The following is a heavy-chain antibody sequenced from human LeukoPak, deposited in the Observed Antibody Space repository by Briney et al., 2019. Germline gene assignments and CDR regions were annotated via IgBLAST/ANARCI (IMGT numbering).Heavy chain of an antibody. CDR2: IKEDGGEL. J-gene: IGHJ4*02. D-gene: IGHD5-24*01. V-gene: IGHV3-7*04. CDR1: GFTFDDYA. CDR3: ARGRRWLQPLDY. Sequence: GGSLRLSCAASGFTFDDYAMHWVRQAPGKGLEWVANIKEDGGELNYVDSVKGRFTISRDNAKQSLFLQMNSLRVEDLGVYYCARGRRWLQPLDYWGQGTLVTVSS.